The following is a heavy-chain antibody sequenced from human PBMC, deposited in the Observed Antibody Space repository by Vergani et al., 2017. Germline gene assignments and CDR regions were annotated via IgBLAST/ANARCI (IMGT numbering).Heavy chain of an antibody. V-gene: IGHV4-59*01. CDR3: ARGGGYYDSSGXFDY. CDR1: GGSISSYY. Sequence: QVQLQESGPGLVKPSETLSLTCTVSGGSISSYYWSWIRQPPGKGLEWIVYIYYSGSTNYNPSLKSRVTISVDTSKNQFSLKLSSVTAADTAVYYCARGGGYYDSSGXFDYWGQGTLVTVSS. J-gene: IGHJ4*02. D-gene: IGHD3-22*01. CDR2: IYYSGST.